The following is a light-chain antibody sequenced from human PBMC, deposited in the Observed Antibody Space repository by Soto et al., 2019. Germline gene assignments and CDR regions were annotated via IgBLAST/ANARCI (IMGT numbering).Light chain of an antibody. CDR2: AAS. Sequence: DIQMTQSPSSLSASVGDRATITCRASQSINSYLNWYQQKPGKAPKLLIYAASSLQSGVPSRFSGSGSGTDFTLTISSLQPEDFATYYCQQSYSTTRTFGQGTKVEIK. J-gene: IGKJ1*01. V-gene: IGKV1-39*01. CDR3: QQSYSTTRT. CDR1: QSINSY.